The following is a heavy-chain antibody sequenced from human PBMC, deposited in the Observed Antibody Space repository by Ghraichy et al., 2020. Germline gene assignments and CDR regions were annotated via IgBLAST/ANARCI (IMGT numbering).Heavy chain of an antibody. J-gene: IGHJ4*02. CDR1: GFTFSSYW. CDR3: ARGNPGITIFGVDPD. Sequence: GESLNISCAASGFTFSSYWMSWVRQAPGKGLEWVANIKQDGSEKYYVDSVKGRFTISRDNAKNSLYLQMNSLRAEDTAVYYCARGNPGITIFGVDPDWGQGTLVTVSS. V-gene: IGHV3-7*01. CDR2: IKQDGSEK. D-gene: IGHD3-3*01.